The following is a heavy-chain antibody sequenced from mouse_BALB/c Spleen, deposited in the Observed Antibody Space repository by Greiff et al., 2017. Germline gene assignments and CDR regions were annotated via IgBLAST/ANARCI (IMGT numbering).Heavy chain of an antibody. CDR2: INPYNDGT. Sequence: VHVKQSGPELVKPGASVKMSCKASGYTFTSYVMHWVKQKPGQGLEWIGYINPYNDGTKYNEKFKGKATLTSDKSSSTAYMELSSLTSEDSAVYYCARGGGNYGYAMDYWGQGTSVTVSS. CDR3: ARGGGNYGYAMDY. V-gene: IGHV1-14*01. CDR1: GYTFTSYV. J-gene: IGHJ4*01. D-gene: IGHD2-1*01.